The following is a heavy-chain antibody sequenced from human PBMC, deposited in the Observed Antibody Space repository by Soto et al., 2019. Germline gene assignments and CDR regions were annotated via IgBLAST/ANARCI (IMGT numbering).Heavy chain of an antibody. Sequence: VASVKVSCKASGGTFSSYAISWVRQAPGQGLEWMGGIIPIFGTANYAQKFQGRVTITADESTSTAYMELSSLRSEDTAVYYCARDRTAVAARGYYYYYGMDVWGQGTTVTVSS. D-gene: IGHD6-19*01. CDR3: ARDRTAVAARGYYYYYGMDV. J-gene: IGHJ6*02. V-gene: IGHV1-69*13. CDR1: GGTFSSYA. CDR2: IIPIFGTA.